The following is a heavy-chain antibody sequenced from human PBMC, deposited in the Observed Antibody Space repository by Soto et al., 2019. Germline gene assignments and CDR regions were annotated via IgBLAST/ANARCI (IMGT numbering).Heavy chain of an antibody. V-gene: IGHV4-59*08. CDR3: ARTVLGPDLLADSFVDYYYYMDV. Sequence: SETLSLTCVVYGGSFSNFYWSWIRQPPGKGLEWIGYVYYTGSTSYNPSLKRRVTFSADSSRGQFSLRLNSVTAADTAVYYCARTVLGPDLLADSFVDYYYYMDVWGQGTTVTVSS. J-gene: IGHJ6*03. CDR1: GGSFSNFY. D-gene: IGHD3-9*01. CDR2: VYYTGST.